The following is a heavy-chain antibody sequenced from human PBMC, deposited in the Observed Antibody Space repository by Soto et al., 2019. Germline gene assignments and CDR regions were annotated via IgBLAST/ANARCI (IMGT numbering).Heavy chain of an antibody. D-gene: IGHD3-3*01. V-gene: IGHV1-24*01. CDR2: FDPEDGET. CDR3: ARGFERDLDFWSGYYGDYYYYYYMDV. Sequence: ASVKVSCKVSGYTLTELSMHWVRQAPGKGLEWMGGFDPEDGETIYAQKFQGRVTMTRNTSISTAYMELSSLRSEDTAVYYCARGFERDLDFWSGYYGDYYYYYYMDVWGKGTTVTVSS. J-gene: IGHJ6*03. CDR1: GYTLTELS.